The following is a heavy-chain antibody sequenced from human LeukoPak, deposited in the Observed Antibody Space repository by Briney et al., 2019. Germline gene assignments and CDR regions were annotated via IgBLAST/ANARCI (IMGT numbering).Heavy chain of an antibody. CDR1: GFTFSSYA. J-gene: IGHJ4*02. CDR3: ARSDDYGDYLVDY. D-gene: IGHD4-17*01. Sequence: GGSLRLSCATSGFTFSSYAMSWVRQAPGKGLEWISSITSTTSYIYYADSVKGRFTTSRDNAKNSVYLQMDSLRAEDTAVYFCARSDDYGDYLVDYWGQGTLVTVSS. V-gene: IGHV3-21*01. CDR2: ITSTTSYI.